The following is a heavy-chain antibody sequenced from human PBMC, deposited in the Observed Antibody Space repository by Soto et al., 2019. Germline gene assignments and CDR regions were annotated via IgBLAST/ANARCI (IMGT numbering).Heavy chain of an antibody. J-gene: IGHJ6*02. Sequence: GGSLRLSCPVSGFIFSYFSMSRVRQAPGKGLEWVASIGSSGGYIFYADSVKGRFTISRDNAKKSLDLQINSLRAEDTAVYYCAREKKHQSLGGRFGMDVCGRVSTVTVS. D-gene: IGHD3-10*01. CDR1: GFIFSYFS. CDR2: IGSSGGYI. V-gene: IGHV3-21*01. CDR3: AREKKHQSLGGRFGMDV.